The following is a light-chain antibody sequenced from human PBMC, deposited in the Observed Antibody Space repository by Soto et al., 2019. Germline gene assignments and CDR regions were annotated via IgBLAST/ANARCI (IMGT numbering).Light chain of an antibody. J-gene: IGKJ1*01. CDR1: QTISSW. Sequence: DIQMTQSPSTLSGSVGERVTITCRASQTISSWLAWYQQKPGKAPKLLIYKASTLKSGVPSRFSGSGSGTEFTLTISSLQPDGFATYYCQHYNSYSEAFGQGTKVDIK. CDR3: QHYNSYSEA. V-gene: IGKV1-5*03. CDR2: KAS.